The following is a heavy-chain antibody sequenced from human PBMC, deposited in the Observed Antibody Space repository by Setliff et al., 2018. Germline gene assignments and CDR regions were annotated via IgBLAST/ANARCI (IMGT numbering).Heavy chain of an antibody. J-gene: IGHJ4*02. Sequence: GGSLRLSCAASGFTLSSYGMHWVRQAPGKGLEWVAFIRYDGSNKYYADSVKGRFTISRDNSKNTLYLQMNSLRAEDTAVYYCAKVRGNYDSSGYYYFDYWGQGTLVTVSS. CDR1: GFTLSSYG. V-gene: IGHV3-30*02. CDR3: AKVRGNYDSSGYYYFDY. CDR2: IRYDGSNK. D-gene: IGHD3-22*01.